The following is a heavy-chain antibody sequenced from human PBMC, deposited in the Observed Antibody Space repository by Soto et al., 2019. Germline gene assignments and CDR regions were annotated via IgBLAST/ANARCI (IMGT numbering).Heavy chain of an antibody. CDR3: ATYYFGSGSYYRFDN. D-gene: IGHD3-10*01. V-gene: IGHV1-18*01. J-gene: IGHJ4*02. CDR2: ISASDGST. CDR1: GYAFSFG. Sequence: ASVKVSCKASGYAFSFGFSWVRQAPGQGLEWMGWISASDGSTDSAQKFRGRISLTTDTSTNTAYLDLLSLTSDDTAVYFCATYYFGSGSYYRFDNWGQGTLVTVSS.